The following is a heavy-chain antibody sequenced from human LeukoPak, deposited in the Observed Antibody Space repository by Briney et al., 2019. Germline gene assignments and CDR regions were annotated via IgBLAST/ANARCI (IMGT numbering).Heavy chain of an antibody. V-gene: IGHV3-69-1*02. J-gene: IGHJ6*03. Sequence: GGSLRLSCAVSGFRVSDYYMSWVRQAPGKGLEWVGLIRDSGEAFYADSVKGRFTISRDNAKKSLYLQMNSLRAEDTAIYYCASSNVEHLGDYSFYYMDVWGKGTTITVSS. CDR1: GFRVSDYY. CDR2: IRDSGEA. CDR3: ASSNVEHLGDYSFYYMDV. D-gene: IGHD3-16*01.